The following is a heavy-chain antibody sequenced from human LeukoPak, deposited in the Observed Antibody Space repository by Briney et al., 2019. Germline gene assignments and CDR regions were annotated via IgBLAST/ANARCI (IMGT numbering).Heavy chain of an antibody. V-gene: IGHV6-1*01. CDR3: ARSYDILTGYSPYYFDY. CDR2: TYYRSKWYN. CDR1: GDSVSSNSAA. Sequence: SQTLSLTCAISGDSVSSNSAAWNWIRQSPSRGLEWLGRTYYRSKWYNDYAVSVKSRITINPDTSKNQFSLQLNSVTPKDTAVYYCARSYDILTGYSPYYFDYWGQGTLVTVSS. D-gene: IGHD3-9*01. J-gene: IGHJ4*02.